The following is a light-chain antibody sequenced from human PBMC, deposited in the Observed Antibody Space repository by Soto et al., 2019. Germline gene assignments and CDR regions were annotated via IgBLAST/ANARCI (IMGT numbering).Light chain of an antibody. Sequence: QAVVTQEPSLTVSPGGTVTLTCGSSTGTVTSGHYPYWFQQKPGQAPRTLIYDTNNKQSWTPARFSGSLIGGKAALTLSGAQPEDEAEYYCLLSYSAARAGVFGGGTKLTAL. CDR1: TGTVTSGHY. V-gene: IGLV7-46*01. J-gene: IGLJ3*02. CDR3: LLSYSAARAGV. CDR2: DTN.